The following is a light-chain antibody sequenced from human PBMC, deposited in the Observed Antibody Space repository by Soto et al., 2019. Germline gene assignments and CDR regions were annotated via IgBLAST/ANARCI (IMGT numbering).Light chain of an antibody. CDR2: GAS. V-gene: IGKV3-20*01. CDR1: QSVTSNY. J-gene: IGKJ1*01. CDR3: HQYGSSPGT. Sequence: EIVLTQSPGTLSLSPGERATLSCRASQSVTSNYLAWYKQKPGQAPRLLIFGASIRDTGIPDSFSGSGSGADFALTISRREPEDCAVYYCHQYGSSPGTFGQGTKVE.